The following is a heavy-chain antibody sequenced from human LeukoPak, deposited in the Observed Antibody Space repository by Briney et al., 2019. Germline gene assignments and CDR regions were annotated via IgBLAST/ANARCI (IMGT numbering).Heavy chain of an antibody. J-gene: IGHJ3*02. V-gene: IGHV1-69*05. D-gene: IGHD5-24*01. CDR1: GGTFSSYA. CDR2: IIPIFGTA. CDR3: ARVRDGYSNIGAFDI. Sequence: ASVKVSCKASGGTFSSYAISWVRQAPGQGLEWMGGIIPIFGTANYAQKFQGRVTITTDESTSTAYMELSSLRSEDTAVYYCARVRDGYSNIGAFDIWGQGTMVTVSS.